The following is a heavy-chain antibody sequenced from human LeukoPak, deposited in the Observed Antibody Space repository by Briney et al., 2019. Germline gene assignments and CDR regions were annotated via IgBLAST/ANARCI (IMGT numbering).Heavy chain of an antibody. Sequence: PGGSLRLSCAASGFTFADHAMSWVRHVPGKGLEWVCYTNWNGGSTVYADSVKGRFTISRDNAKNSLYLEMTGLRAEDTAFYYCARDGGSGTYFYDWGQGTLVTVSS. V-gene: IGHV3-20*04. CDR1: GFTFADHA. D-gene: IGHD3-16*01. CDR2: TNWNGGST. J-gene: IGHJ4*02. CDR3: ARDGGSGTYFYD.